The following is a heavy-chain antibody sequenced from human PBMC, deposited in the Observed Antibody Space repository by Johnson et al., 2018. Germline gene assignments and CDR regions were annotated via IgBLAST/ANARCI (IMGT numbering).Heavy chain of an antibody. CDR2: IWYDGSNK. V-gene: IGHV3-33*01. Sequence: VQLVESGGGVVQPGRSLRLSCAASGFTFSSYGMHWVRQAPGKGLEWVAVIWYDGSNKYYADSVKGRFTISRDNSKNTLYLQMNSLRAEATAVYYCAREAVLMATEGHDAFDIWGQGTMVTVSS. D-gene: IGHD5-24*01. CDR3: AREAVLMATEGHDAFDI. J-gene: IGHJ3*02. CDR1: GFTFSSYG.